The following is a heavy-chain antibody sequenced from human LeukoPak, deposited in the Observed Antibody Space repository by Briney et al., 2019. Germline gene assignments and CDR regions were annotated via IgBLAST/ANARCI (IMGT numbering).Heavy chain of an antibody. CDR3: ARRSYSGSRHFDY. D-gene: IGHD1-26*01. CDR1: GGSISSSSYY. V-gene: IGHV4-39*01. J-gene: IGHJ4*02. Sequence: PSETLSLTSTVSGGSISSSSYYWGWIRQPPGKGLEWIGSIYYSGSTYYNPSLKSRVTISVDTSKNQFSLKLSSVTAADTAVYYCARRSYSGSRHFDYWGQGTLVTVSS. CDR2: IYYSGST.